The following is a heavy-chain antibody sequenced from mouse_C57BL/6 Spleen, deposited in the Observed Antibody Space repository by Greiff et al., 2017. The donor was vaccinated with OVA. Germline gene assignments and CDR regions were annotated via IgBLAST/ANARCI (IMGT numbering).Heavy chain of an antibody. CDR3: ARHEGYYGNSWFAY. J-gene: IGHJ3*01. D-gene: IGHD2-1*01. V-gene: IGHV2-6-1*01. Sequence: VQVVESGPGLVAPSQSLSITCTVSGFSLTSYGVHWVRQPPGKGLEWLVVIWSDGSTTYNSALKSSLSISKENSKSQVFLKMNSLQTDDTAMYYCARHEGYYGNSWFAYWGQGTLVTVSA. CDR1: GFSLTSYG. CDR2: IWSDGST.